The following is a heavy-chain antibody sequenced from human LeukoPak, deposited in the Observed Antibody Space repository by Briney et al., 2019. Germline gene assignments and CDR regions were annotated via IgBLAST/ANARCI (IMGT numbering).Heavy chain of an antibody. CDR3: ARDSRNKGWELLGYFDY. CDR2: IYYSGST. CDR1: GGSISSSSYY. J-gene: IGHJ4*02. D-gene: IGHD1-26*01. Sequence: SETLSLTCTVSGGSISSSSYYWGWIRQPPGKGLEWIGSIYYSGSTYCNPSLKSRVTISVDTSKNQFSLKLSSVTAADTAVYYCARDSRNKGWELLGYFDYWGQGTLVTVSS. V-gene: IGHV4-39*07.